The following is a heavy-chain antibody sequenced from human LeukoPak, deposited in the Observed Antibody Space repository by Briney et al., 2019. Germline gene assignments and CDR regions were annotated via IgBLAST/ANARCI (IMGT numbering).Heavy chain of an antibody. CDR3: ARTGTGWFDP. J-gene: IGHJ5*02. V-gene: IGHV4-59*08. CDR1: GGSISSYY. D-gene: IGHD1/OR15-1a*01. Sequence: SETLSLTCTVSGGSISSYYWSWIRQPPGKGLEWIGYIYYSGSTNYNPSLKSRVTISVDTSKNQFSPKLSSVTAADTAVYYCARTGTGWFDPWGQGTLVTVSS. CDR2: IYYSGST.